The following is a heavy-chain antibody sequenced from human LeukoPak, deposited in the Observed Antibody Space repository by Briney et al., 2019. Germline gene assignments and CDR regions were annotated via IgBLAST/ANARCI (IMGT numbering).Heavy chain of an antibody. Sequence: PGGSLRLSCAASGFTFSNYYMSWIRQAPGKGLEWVSYIGGSGSSMFYADSVKGRFTISRDNAKDSLYLQMNSLRAEDTAVYYCARDRVLRWDAFDIWGQGTMVTVSS. CDR3: ARDRVLRWDAFDI. J-gene: IGHJ3*02. V-gene: IGHV3-11*04. CDR2: IGGSGSSM. D-gene: IGHD4-23*01. CDR1: GFTFSNYY.